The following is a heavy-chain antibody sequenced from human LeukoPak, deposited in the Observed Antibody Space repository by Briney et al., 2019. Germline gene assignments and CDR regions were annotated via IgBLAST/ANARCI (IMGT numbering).Heavy chain of an antibody. CDR2: IRYDGSNK. D-gene: IGHD3-16*01. CDR1: GFVFSSYG. Sequence: QPGGSLRLSCAASGFVFSSYGMHWVRQAPGKGLEWVAFIRYDGSNKYYADSVKGRFTISRDNSKNTLYLQMNSLRAEDTAVYYCAKPVMGGDDVLWWFDPWGQGTLVTVSS. CDR3: AKPVMGGDDVLWWFDP. J-gene: IGHJ5*02. V-gene: IGHV3-30*02.